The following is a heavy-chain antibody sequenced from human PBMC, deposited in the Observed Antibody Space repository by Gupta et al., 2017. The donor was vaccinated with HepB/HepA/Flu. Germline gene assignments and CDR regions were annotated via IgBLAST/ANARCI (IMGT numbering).Heavy chain of an antibody. J-gene: IGHJ6*03. V-gene: IGHV3-7*01. CDR1: GFTFSHYW. D-gene: IGHD2-2*02. CDR3: AKHRTSRYTSGHNYGYMGL. Sequence: EVQLVASGGGLVQPGGYLSLSCEAPGFTFSHYWLTWVRQAPGKRLELVANIKHDGSETNYVDVVKGRFSISRDNAKNSLYLQRNSLRAEDTARYHCAKHRTSRYTSGHNYGYMGLGGKGTTVVVSS. CDR2: IKHDGSET.